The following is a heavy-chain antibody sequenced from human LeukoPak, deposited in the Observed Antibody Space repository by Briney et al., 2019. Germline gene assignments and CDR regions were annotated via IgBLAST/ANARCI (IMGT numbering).Heavy chain of an antibody. J-gene: IGHJ4*02. Sequence: GGSLRLTCAASGFTFSSYAMNWVRQAPGKGLEWVSFISSSSSYIYYADSLKGRFTISRDNAKNSLYLQMNSLRAEDTAVYYCARGTMFPYYFDYWGQGTLVTVSS. CDR3: ARGTMFPYYFDY. V-gene: IGHV3-21*01. D-gene: IGHD3-10*02. CDR1: GFTFSSYA. CDR2: ISSSSSYI.